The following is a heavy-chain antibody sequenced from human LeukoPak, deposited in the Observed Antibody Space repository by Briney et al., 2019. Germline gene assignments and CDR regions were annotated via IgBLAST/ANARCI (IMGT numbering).Heavy chain of an antibody. Sequence: PGGTLRLSCAASGFTFSSFGMSWVRQAPGKGLEWVSGIRGSGGSTYYADSVKGRFTISRDNAKNSLYLQMNSLRAEDTAVYYCARLFTMTDAFDIWGQGTMVTVSS. V-gene: IGHV3-23*01. CDR3: ARLFTMTDAFDI. J-gene: IGHJ3*02. CDR1: GFTFSSFG. CDR2: IRGSGGST. D-gene: IGHD3-22*01.